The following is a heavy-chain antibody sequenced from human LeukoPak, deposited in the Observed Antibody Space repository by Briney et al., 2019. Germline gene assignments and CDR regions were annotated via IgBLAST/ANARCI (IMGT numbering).Heavy chain of an antibody. D-gene: IGHD1-26*01. CDR3: AREAAGSLGDAFDI. Sequence: ASVKVSCTASGYTFTSYGISWVRQAPGQGLEWMGWISAYNGNTNYAQKFQGRVTITADKSTSTAYMELSSLRSEDTAVYYCAREAAGSLGDAFDIWGQGTMVTVSS. V-gene: IGHV1-18*01. J-gene: IGHJ3*02. CDR1: GYTFTSYG. CDR2: ISAYNGNT.